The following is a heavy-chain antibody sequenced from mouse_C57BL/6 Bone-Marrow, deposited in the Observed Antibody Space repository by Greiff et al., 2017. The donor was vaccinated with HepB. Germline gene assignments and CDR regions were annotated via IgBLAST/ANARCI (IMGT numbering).Heavy chain of an antibody. Sequence: EVKVVESGGGLVQPKGSLKLSCAASGFSFNTYAMNWVRQAPGKGLEWVARIRSKSNNYATYYADSVKDRFTISRDDSESMLYLQMNNLKTEDTAMYYCVRHDDWFAYWGQGTLVTVSA. J-gene: IGHJ3*01. CDR2: IRSKSNNYAT. CDR1: GFSFNTYA. CDR3: VRHDDWFAY. V-gene: IGHV10-1*01.